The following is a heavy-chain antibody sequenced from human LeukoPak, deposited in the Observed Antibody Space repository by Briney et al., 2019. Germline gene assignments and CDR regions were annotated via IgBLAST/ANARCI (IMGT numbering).Heavy chain of an antibody. Sequence: SETLSLTCTVSGGSISSYYWSWIRQPAGKGLEWIGRIYSSGSTNYNPSLKSRVTMAVDTSKNQFSLKLSSVTAADTAVYYCARDYRRLYYFDHWGQGTLVTVSS. D-gene: IGHD4-11*01. CDR1: GGSISSYY. J-gene: IGHJ4*02. CDR3: ARDYRRLYYFDH. V-gene: IGHV4-4*07. CDR2: IYSSGST.